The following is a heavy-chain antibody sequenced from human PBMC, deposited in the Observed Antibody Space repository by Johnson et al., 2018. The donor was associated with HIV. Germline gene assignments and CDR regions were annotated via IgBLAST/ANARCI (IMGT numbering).Heavy chain of an antibody. CDR2: ISGSGGST. D-gene: IGHD6-13*01. CDR3: AKGRVSSSWYLAGAFDI. V-gene: IGHV3-23*04. CDR1: GFAFSSYA. Sequence: VQLVESGGGLVQPGGSLRLSCAASGFAFSSYAMTWVRQAPGKGLEWVSTISGSGGSTYYVDSVKGQFTISRDNSKNTLYLQMNSLRAEDTAIYYCAKGRVSSSWYLAGAFDIWGQGTMVTVSS. J-gene: IGHJ3*02.